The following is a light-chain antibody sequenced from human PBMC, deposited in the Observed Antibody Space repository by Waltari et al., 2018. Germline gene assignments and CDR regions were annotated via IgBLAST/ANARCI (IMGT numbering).Light chain of an antibody. CDR2: DVN. J-gene: IGLJ2*01. CDR1: HRGLAYKC. CDR3: CSFAAGYAVA. V-gene: IGLV2-11*01. Sequence: QSALTQPRSVSGSPGQSVTISCTGVHRGLAYKCVPWYHQHPGQAPTLFIFDVNKRPLGVPVRFSGSKSGHTASLTISGLQTEDEADYYCCSFAAGYAVAFGGGTKVTV.